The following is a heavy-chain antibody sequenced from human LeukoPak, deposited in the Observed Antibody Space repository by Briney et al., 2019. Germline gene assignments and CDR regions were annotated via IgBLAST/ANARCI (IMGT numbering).Heavy chain of an antibody. V-gene: IGHV4-34*01. CDR2: INHSGST. Sequence: TSETLSLTCAVYGGSFSGYYWSWIRQPPGKGLEWIGEINHSGSTNYNPSLKSRVTISVDTSKNQFSLKLSSVTAADTAVYYCARGQMYYDILTGFALNNWFDPWGQGTLVTVSS. D-gene: IGHD3-9*01. CDR3: ARGQMYYDILTGFALNNWFDP. CDR1: GGSFSGYY. J-gene: IGHJ5*02.